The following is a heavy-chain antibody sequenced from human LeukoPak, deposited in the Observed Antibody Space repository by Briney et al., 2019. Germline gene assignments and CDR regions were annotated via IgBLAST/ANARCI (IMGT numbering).Heavy chain of an antibody. D-gene: IGHD3-16*01. J-gene: IGHJ4*02. Sequence: GGSPRLSCAASGFTVSTNNYMYLGRQAPGKVLEWVSSIYTGGTTYYADSVKGRFTISRDAPKNTLYLQMNRLRADDTAVYYCAREISRFGIWGQGTLVTVSS. V-gene: IGHV3-66*01. CDR3: AREISRFGI. CDR2: IYTGGTT. CDR1: GFTVSTNNY.